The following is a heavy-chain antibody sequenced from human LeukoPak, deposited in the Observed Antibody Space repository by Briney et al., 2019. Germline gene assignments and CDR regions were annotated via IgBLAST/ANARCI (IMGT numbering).Heavy chain of an antibody. CDR2: ISGSGGST. Sequence: GGSLRLSCAASGFTFSSYGISWVRQAPGKGLEWVSVISGSGGSTYYADSVKGRFTISRDNAKNSLYLQMNSLRAEDTAVYYCAELGITMIGGVWGKGTTVTISS. CDR3: AELGITMIGGV. D-gene: IGHD3-10*02. CDR1: GFTFSSYG. V-gene: IGHV3-23*01. J-gene: IGHJ6*04.